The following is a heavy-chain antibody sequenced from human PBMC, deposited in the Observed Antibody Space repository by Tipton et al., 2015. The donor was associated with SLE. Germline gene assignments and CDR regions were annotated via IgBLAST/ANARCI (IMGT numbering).Heavy chain of an antibody. CDR2: IYYSGST. CDR1: GGSISSYY. D-gene: IGHD3-22*01. V-gene: IGHV4-59*01. J-gene: IGHJ4*02. Sequence: TLSLTCTVSGGSISSYYWSWIRQPPGKGLEWIGYIYYSGSTNYNPSLKSRVTISVDTSKNQFSLKLSSVTAADTAVYYCARVAGVIKGYFDYWGQGTLVTVSS. CDR3: ARVAGVIKGYFDY.